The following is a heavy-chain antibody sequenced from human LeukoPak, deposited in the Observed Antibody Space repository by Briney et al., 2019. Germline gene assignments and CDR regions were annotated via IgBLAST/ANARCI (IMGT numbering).Heavy chain of an antibody. CDR1: RYTFTSYG. D-gene: IGHD1-26*01. CDR2: ISAYNGNT. J-gene: IGHJ3*02. CDR3: ARASYGAFDI. V-gene: IGHV1-18*01. Sequence: VASVKVSCKPSRYTFTSYGISWVRQAPGQGLEWMGWISAYNGNTNYAQKLQGRVTMTTDTSTSTAYMELRSLRSDDTAVYYCARASYGAFDIWGQGTMVTVSS.